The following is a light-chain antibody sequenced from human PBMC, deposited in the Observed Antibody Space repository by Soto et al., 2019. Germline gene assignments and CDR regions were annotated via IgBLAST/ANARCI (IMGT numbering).Light chain of an antibody. CDR2: AAS. J-gene: IGKJ4*01. CDR3: QQLNSYPL. V-gene: IGKV1-9*01. Sequence: DIQLTQSPSFLSASVGDRVTITCRASQGISSYLAWYQQKPGKAPKLLIYAASTLQSGVPSRFSGSGSGTEFTLTISRLQPEDFANYYCQQLNSYPLFGGGTKVEIK. CDR1: QGISSY.